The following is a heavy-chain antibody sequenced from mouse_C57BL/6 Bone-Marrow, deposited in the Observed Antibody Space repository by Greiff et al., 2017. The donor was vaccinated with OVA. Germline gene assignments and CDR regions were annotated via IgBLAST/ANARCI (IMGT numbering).Heavy chain of an antibody. J-gene: IGHJ1*03. CDR3: ARDYYGSHWYFDV. CDR1: GYTFTSYW. Sequence: QVQLQQPGAELVKPGASVKLSCKASGYTFTSYWMHWVKQRPGQGLEWIGMIHPNSGSTNYNEKFKSKATLTVDKSSSTAYMQLSSLTSEDSAVYYCARDYYGSHWYFDVWGTGTTVTVSS. CDR2: IHPNSGST. V-gene: IGHV1-64*01. D-gene: IGHD1-1*01.